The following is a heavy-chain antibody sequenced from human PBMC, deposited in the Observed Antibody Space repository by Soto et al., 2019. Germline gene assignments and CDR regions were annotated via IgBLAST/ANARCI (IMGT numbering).Heavy chain of an antibody. CDR1: GYTFTSYG. D-gene: IGHD3-22*01. V-gene: IGHV1-18*01. Sequence: QVQLVQSGAEVKKPGASVKVSCKASGYTFTSYGISWVRQAPGQGLEWMGWISAYNGNTNYAQKLKGRVTMTTDTSTSKAYMELRSLRSDDTAVYYCARGMGTYYYDSSGPKRDAFDIWGQGTMVTVSS. CDR3: ARGMGTYYYDSSGPKRDAFDI. J-gene: IGHJ3*02. CDR2: ISAYNGNT.